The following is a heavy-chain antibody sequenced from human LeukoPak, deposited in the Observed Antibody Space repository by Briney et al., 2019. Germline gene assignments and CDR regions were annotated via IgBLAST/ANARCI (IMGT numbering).Heavy chain of an antibody. CDR3: ARVGVVVPAAWFDP. D-gene: IGHD2-2*01. V-gene: IGHV1-18*01. Sequence: GASVKVSCKASGYSFGIFGTSWVRQAPGQGLEWMGWISANNGNTNYAQKLQGRVTMTTDTSTSTAYMELRSLRSDDTAVYYCARVGVVVPAAWFDPWGQGTLVTVPS. CDR2: ISANNGNT. CDR1: GYSFGIFG. J-gene: IGHJ5*02.